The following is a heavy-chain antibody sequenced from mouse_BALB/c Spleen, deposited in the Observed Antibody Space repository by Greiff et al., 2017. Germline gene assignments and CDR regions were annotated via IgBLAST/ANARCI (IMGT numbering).Heavy chain of an antibody. CDR3: ARGGYGNYGAMDD. V-gene: IGHV14-3*02. J-gene: IGHJ4*01. Sequence: VQLQQSGAELVKPGASVKLSCTASGFNIKDTYMHWVKQRPEQGLEWIGRIDPANGNTKYDPKFQGKATITADTSSNTAYLQLSSLTSEDTAVYYCARGGYGNYGAMDDWGQGTSVTVSS. CDR2: IDPANGNT. CDR1: GFNIKDTY. D-gene: IGHD2-1*01.